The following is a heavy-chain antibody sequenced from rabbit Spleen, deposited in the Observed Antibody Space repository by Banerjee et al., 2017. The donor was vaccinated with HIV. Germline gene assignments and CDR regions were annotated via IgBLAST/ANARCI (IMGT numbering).Heavy chain of an antibody. V-gene: IGHV1S40*01. Sequence: QSLEESGGDLVKPGASLTLTCTASGVSFSSSSYICWVRQAPGKGLEWIACIDTGSSSFTYFATWAKGRFTISKTSSTTVTLQMTRLTAADTATYFCARDTSSSFSSYGMDLWGPGTLVTVS. CDR2: IDTGSSSFT. CDR1: GVSFSSSSY. D-gene: IGHD1-1*01. CDR3: ARDTSSSFSSYGMDL. J-gene: IGHJ6*01.